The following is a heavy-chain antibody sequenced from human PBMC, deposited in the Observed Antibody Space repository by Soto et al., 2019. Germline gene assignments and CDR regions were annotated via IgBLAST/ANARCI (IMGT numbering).Heavy chain of an antibody. V-gene: IGHV1-69*13. D-gene: IGHD3-10*01. Sequence: ASVKVSCKASGGTFSNYAISWVRQAPGQGLEWMGGIIPIFGTTNYAQEFQGRVTITADESTSTAYMKLSSLRSQDTAVYYCARDSGGPGRYFDYWGQGTLVTVSS. J-gene: IGHJ4*02. CDR2: IIPIFGTT. CDR3: ARDSGGPGRYFDY. CDR1: GGTFSNYA.